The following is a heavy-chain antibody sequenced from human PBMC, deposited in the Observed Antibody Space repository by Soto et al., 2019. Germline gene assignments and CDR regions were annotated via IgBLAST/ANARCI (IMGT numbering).Heavy chain of an antibody. CDR3: AKGGLYTYGMDV. Sequence: EVQLLESGGGLVQPGGSLRLSCAASGFTFSTYAMSWVRQAPGKGLEWVSTINAGGDSTVYAQSVKGRFTISRDNSKNTLYLQMNSLGAEDTAIYYCAKGGLYTYGMDVWGQGTTVTVSS. V-gene: IGHV3-23*01. J-gene: IGHJ6*02. CDR2: INAGGDST. CDR1: GFTFSTYA. D-gene: IGHD1-20*01.